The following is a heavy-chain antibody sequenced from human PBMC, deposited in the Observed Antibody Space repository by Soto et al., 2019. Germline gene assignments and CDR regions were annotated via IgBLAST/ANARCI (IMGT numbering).Heavy chain of an antibody. CDR3: AKDHLETTVTTPSY. Sequence: QVQLVESGGGVVQPWRSLRLSCVAFGFTFSSYGMHWVRQAPGKGLEWVAVISYDGNNKYYADSVKGRFTISRDNFKNTLYLQMDSLRAEDTAMYYCAKDHLETTVTTPSYWGQGTLVTVSS. CDR1: GFTFSSYG. CDR2: ISYDGNNK. J-gene: IGHJ4*02. V-gene: IGHV3-30*18. D-gene: IGHD4-17*01.